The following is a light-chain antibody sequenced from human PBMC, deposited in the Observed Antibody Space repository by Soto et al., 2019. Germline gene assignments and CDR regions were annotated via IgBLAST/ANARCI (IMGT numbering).Light chain of an antibody. CDR2: EVS. CDR3: SSYTGSSTLV. V-gene: IGLV2-14*01. CDR1: SSDFGDYDY. J-gene: IGLJ1*01. Sequence: QSALTQPASVSGSPGQSITISCTGTSSDFGDYDYVSWYLQHPGKVPKLMIYEVSNRPSGVSKRFSGSKSGNTASLTISGLQAEDEADYYCSSYTGSSTLVFGTGTKVTVL.